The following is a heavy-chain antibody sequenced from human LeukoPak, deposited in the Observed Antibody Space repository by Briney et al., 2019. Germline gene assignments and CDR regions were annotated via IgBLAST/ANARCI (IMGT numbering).Heavy chain of an antibody. D-gene: IGHD1-26*01. J-gene: IGHJ3*01. CDR3: VRDKGGRSGAIYYDAFDV. Sequence: GRSLRLSCAASGFTFSSYEMNWVRQAPGKWLEWVANIDQGGSTKYYGDSLKGRFTISRDNAKNSLYLQMNSLRAEDTAVYYCVRDKGGRSGAIYYDAFDVWGQGTMVTVSS. V-gene: IGHV3-7*01. CDR2: IDQGGSTK. CDR1: GFTFSSYE.